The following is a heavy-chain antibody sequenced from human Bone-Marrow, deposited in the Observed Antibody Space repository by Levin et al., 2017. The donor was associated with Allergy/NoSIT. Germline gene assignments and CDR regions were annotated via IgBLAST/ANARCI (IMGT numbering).Heavy chain of an antibody. J-gene: IGHJ6*02. CDR1: GGSVSTSDFY. D-gene: IGHD3-10*01. CDR2: VFYTGTT. CDR3: VRDASRGGMDV. V-gene: IGHV4-39*07. Sequence: PSETLSLTCNVSGGSVSTSDFYWGWIRQTPGKGLESIGIVFYTGTTYYNPSLQSRVTISIDTSNNQFSLSLRSVTAADTAMYFCVRDASRGGMDVWGQGTTVTVSS.